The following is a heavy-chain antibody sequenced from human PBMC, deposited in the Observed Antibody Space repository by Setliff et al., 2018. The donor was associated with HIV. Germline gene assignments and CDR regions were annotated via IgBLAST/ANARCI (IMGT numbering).Heavy chain of an antibody. J-gene: IGHJ4*02. V-gene: IGHV4-30-4*08. CDR2: IYYSGST. Sequence: SETLSLTCTVSGASISSGAYFWIWIRQHPGKGLEWIGYIYYSGSTYYNPSLKSRVTISVDTSKNQFSLKLSSVTAADTAVYYCARLYITPYYFDYWGQGTLVTVSS. CDR1: GASISSGAYF. CDR3: ARLYITPYYFDY. D-gene: IGHD2-15*01.